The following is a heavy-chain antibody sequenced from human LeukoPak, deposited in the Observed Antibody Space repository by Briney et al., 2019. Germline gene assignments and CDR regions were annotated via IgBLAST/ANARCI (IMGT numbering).Heavy chain of an antibody. CDR3: VRGDNRDY. D-gene: IGHD1-14*01. CDR2: IGKTSRDM. Sequence: GGSLRLSCAASGFSFSTATMNWVRQAPGKGLEWISSIGKTSRDMYYADSVRGRFTISRDNAKNSLFLLMNSLRVEDTSVYYCVRGDNRDYWGQGTLVTVSS. V-gene: IGHV3-21*01. J-gene: IGHJ4*02. CDR1: GFSFSTAT.